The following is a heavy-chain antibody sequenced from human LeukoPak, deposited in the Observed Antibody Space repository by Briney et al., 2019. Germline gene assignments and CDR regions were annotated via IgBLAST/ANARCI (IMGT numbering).Heavy chain of an antibody. D-gene: IGHD3-22*01. V-gene: IGHV3-23*01. CDR3: AKHELIVVVNGAFDI. CDR1: GFTFSSYA. Sequence: GGSLRLSCAASGFTFSSYAMSWVRPAPRKGREWVSAVSGSGGSTYYQDSVKGRFTISRDNYKNTLYLQINSLRAKDTAVYYWAKHELIVVVNGAFDIWGQGTMVTVSS. J-gene: IGHJ3*02. CDR2: VSGSGGST.